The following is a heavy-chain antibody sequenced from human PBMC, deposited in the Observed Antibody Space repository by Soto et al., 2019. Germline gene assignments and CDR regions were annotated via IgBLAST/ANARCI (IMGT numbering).Heavy chain of an antibody. J-gene: IGHJ5*01. V-gene: IGHV4-30-4*02. CDR1: GDSISTVDYF. D-gene: IGHD2-15*01. CDR2: IYKSTTT. CDR3: ARGRYCLTGRCFPNWFDS. Sequence: KPSETRSLTCSVSGDSISTVDYFWAWIRQPPGQALEYIGYIYKSTTTYYNPSFESRVAISLDTSKSQFSLSVTSVTAADTAVYFCARGRYCLTGRCFPNWFDSWGQGTLVTVSS.